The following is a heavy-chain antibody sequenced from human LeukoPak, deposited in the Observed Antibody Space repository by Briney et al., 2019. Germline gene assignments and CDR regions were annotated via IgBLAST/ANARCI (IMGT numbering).Heavy chain of an antibody. V-gene: IGHV4-59*01. Sequence: SETLSLTCTVSGGSMKNYYWSWIRQPPGKGLEWIGYIHDTRGTNYNPYLKSRVTMSLDTSKNHFSLSLNSVTAADTAVYFCAGGIGYATGPADHLGQGTLVIVSS. CDR1: GGSMKNYY. D-gene: IGHD6-13*01. CDR2: IHDTRGT. CDR3: AGGIGYATGPADH. J-gene: IGHJ5*02.